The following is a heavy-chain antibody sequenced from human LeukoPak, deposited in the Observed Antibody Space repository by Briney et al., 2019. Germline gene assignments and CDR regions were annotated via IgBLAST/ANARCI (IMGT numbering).Heavy chain of an antibody. J-gene: IGHJ5*02. CDR2: IYHSGST. CDR3: ARGGVRGVIQQNWFDP. V-gene: IGHV4-30-2*01. D-gene: IGHD3-10*01. Sequence: TSQTLSLTCAVSGGSISSGGYSWSWIRPPPGKGLEWIGYIYHSGSTYYNPSLKSRVTISVDRSKNQFSLKLSSVTAADTAVYYCARGGVRGVIQQNWFDPWGQGTLVTVSS. CDR1: GGSISSGGYS.